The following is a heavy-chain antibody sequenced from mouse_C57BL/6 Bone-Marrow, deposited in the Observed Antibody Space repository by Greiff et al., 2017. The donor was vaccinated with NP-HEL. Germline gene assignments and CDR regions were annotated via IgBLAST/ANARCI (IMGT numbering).Heavy chain of an antibody. V-gene: IGHV3-6*01. Sequence: VQLKESGPGLVKPSQSLSLTCSVTGYSITSGYYWNWIRQSPGNKLEWMGYISYDGSNNYNPTLKNRISITRDTSKNQFFLKLNSVTTEDTATCYCAKDGYSNYNYWGQGTTLTVSS. CDR1: GYSITSGYY. CDR3: AKDGYSNYNY. D-gene: IGHD2-5*01. J-gene: IGHJ2*01. CDR2: ISYDGSN.